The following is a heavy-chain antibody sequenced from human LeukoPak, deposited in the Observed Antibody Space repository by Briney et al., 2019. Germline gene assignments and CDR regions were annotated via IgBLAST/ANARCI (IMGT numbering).Heavy chain of an antibody. Sequence: PGGSLRLSCAASGFTFSDYYMSWIRQAPGKGLEWVSYISSSGSTIYYADSVKGRFTISRDNAKNSLYLQMNSLRAEDTAVYYCARDWYSGSYPPLYYMDVWGEGTTVTVSS. CDR3: ARDWYSGSYPPLYYMDV. V-gene: IGHV3-11*04. D-gene: IGHD1-26*01. CDR1: GFTFSDYY. CDR2: ISSSGSTI. J-gene: IGHJ6*03.